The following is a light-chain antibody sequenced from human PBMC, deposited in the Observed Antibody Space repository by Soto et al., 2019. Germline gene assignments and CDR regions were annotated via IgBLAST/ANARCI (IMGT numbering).Light chain of an antibody. CDR1: SSNIGSNF. CDR2: TNN. CDR3: AAWDDSLNGPL. Sequence: QSVLTQPPSASGTPGQSVTISCSGSSSNIGSNFVNWYQQLPGTAPKLLIYTNNQRPSGVHDRFSGSKSGTSASLAISGLQSEDEADYHCAAWDDSLNGPLFGGGTKVTVL. J-gene: IGLJ3*02. V-gene: IGLV1-44*01.